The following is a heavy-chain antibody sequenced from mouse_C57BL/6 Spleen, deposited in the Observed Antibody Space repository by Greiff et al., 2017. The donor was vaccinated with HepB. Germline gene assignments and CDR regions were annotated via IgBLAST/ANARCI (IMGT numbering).Heavy chain of an antibody. Sequence: EVHLVESGGDLVKPGGSLKLSCAASGFTFSSYGMSWVRQTPDKRLEWVATISSGGSYTYYPDSVKGRFTISRDNAKNTLYLQMSSQKSEDTAMYYCARDYGSSLYAMDYWGQGTSVTVSS. CDR1: GFTFSSYG. D-gene: IGHD1-1*01. CDR3: ARDYGSSLYAMDY. CDR2: ISSGGSYT. J-gene: IGHJ4*01. V-gene: IGHV5-6*01.